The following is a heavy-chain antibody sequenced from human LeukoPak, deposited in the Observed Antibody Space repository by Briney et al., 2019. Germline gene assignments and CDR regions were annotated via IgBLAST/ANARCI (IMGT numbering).Heavy chain of an antibody. CDR1: GGPISSYY. Sequence: SETLSLTCTVSGGPISSYYWSWIRQPPGKGLEWIGYIYYSGSTNYNPSLKSRVTISVDTSKNQFSLKLSSVTAADTAVYYCARTDPYGGNSRSLDYWGQGTLVTVSS. CDR3: ARTDPYGGNSRSLDY. D-gene: IGHD4-23*01. J-gene: IGHJ4*02. V-gene: IGHV4-59*01. CDR2: IYYSGST.